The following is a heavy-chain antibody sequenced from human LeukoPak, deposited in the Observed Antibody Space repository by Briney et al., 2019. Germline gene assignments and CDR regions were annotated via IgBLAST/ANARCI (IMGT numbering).Heavy chain of an antibody. V-gene: IGHV4-59*08. CDR2: IYYSGST. D-gene: IGHD6-19*01. CDR3: ARHGYSSGWYVPTWFDP. Sequence: PSETLSLTCTVSGGSISSYYWSWIRQPPGKGLEWIGYIYYSGSTKYNPSLKSRVTISVDTSKNQFSLKLSSVTAADTAVYYCARHGYSSGWYVPTWFDPWGQGTLVTVSS. CDR1: GGSISSYY. J-gene: IGHJ5*02.